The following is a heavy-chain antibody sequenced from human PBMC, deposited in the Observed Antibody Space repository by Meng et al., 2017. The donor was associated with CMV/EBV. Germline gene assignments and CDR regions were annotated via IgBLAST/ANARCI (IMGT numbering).Heavy chain of an antibody. CDR1: GGCSCIGGYY. V-gene: IGHV4-30-4*08. J-gene: IGHJ4*02. Sequence: AQVQEQRPGLVMPSPAQPLSLTCAGGCSCIGGYYWSWIRQPPGKGLEWIGYIYYSGSTYYNPSLKSRVTISVDTSKNQFSLKLRSVTAADTAVYYCARDNGRGGVDYWGQGTLVTVSS. CDR2: IYYSGST. D-gene: IGHD1-14*01. CDR3: ARDNGRGGVDY.